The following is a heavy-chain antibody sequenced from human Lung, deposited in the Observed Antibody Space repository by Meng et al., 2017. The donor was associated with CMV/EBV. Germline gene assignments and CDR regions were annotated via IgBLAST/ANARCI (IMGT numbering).Heavy chain of an antibody. V-gene: IGHV4-4*02. CDR2: IYHSGST. CDR1: GGSLSSSNW. Sequence: VQLPEPGPGLVKPSWPSPLACAVSGGSLSSSNWWSWVRQPPGKGLEWIGEIYHSGSTNYNPSLKSRVTISVDKSKNQFSLKLSSVTAADTAVYYCARVVTALWGYYFDYWGQGTLVTVSS. D-gene: IGHD2-21*02. J-gene: IGHJ4*02. CDR3: ARVVTALWGYYFDY.